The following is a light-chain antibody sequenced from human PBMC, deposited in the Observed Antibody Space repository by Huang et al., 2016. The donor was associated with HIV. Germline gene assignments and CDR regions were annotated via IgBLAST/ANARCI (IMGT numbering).Light chain of an antibody. CDR2: GAS. Sequence: EIVLTQSPGTLSLSPGERATLSCRASQSVSSSYLAWYQQKPGQAPRLLIYGASNRATGIPDRFSGSGPGTDFTLTISRLEPEDFAVYYCQQYGTSPPVTFGQGTRLEIK. V-gene: IGKV3-20*01. J-gene: IGKJ5*01. CDR1: QSVSSSY. CDR3: QQYGTSPPVT.